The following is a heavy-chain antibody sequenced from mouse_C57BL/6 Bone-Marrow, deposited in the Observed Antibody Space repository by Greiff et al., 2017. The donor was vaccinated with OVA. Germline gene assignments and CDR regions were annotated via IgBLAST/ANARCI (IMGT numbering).Heavy chain of an antibody. CDR1: GYTFTSYG. CDR3: AYGYDVTWFAY. D-gene: IGHD2-2*01. J-gene: IGHJ3*01. CDR2: IYPRSGNT. Sequence: QVHVKQSGAELARPGASVKLSCKASGYTFTSYGISWVKQRTGQGLEWIGEIYPRSGNTYYNEKFKGKATLTADKSSSTAYMELRSLTSEDSAVYFCAYGYDVTWFAYWGQGTLVTVSA. V-gene: IGHV1-81*01.